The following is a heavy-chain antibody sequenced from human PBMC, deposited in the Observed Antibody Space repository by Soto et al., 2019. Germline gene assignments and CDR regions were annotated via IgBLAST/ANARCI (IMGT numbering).Heavy chain of an antibody. CDR2: ISGSGGST. CDR1: GFTFSSYA. Sequence: PGGSLRLSCAASGFTFSSYAMSWVRQAPGKGLEWVSAISGSGGSTYYADSVKGRFTISRDNSKNTLYLQMNSLRAEDTAVYYCAKVLTGYYDSSGYPIDYWGQGTLVTVSS. V-gene: IGHV3-23*01. J-gene: IGHJ4*02. CDR3: AKVLTGYYDSSGYPIDY. D-gene: IGHD3-22*01.